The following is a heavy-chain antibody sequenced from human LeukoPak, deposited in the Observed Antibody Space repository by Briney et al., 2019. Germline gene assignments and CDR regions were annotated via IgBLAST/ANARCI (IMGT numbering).Heavy chain of an antibody. J-gene: IGHJ4*02. CDR3: ARDLDGVVDY. Sequence: SVKVSCKASGYTFTSYYMHWVRQAPGQGLEWMGGIIPIFGTANYAQKFQGRVTITADKSTSTAYMELSSLRSEDTAVCYCARDLDGVVDYWGQGTLVTVSS. CDR2: IIPIFGTA. CDR1: GYTFTSYY. V-gene: IGHV1-69*06.